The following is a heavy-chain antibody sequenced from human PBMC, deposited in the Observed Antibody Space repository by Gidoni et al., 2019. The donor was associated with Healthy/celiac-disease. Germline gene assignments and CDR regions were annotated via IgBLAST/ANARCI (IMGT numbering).Heavy chain of an antibody. Sequence: QVQLVQSGAEVKKPGASVKVSCKASGYTFTGYYMHWVRQAPGQGLEWMGWINPNSGGTNYAQKFQGWVTMTRDTSISTAYMELSRLRSDDTAVYYCARAEGYCSGGSCYSSPRTTSFDPWGQGTLVTVSS. CDR1: GYTFTGYY. D-gene: IGHD2-15*01. CDR2: INPNSGGT. J-gene: IGHJ5*02. V-gene: IGHV1-2*04. CDR3: ARAEGYCSGGSCYSSPRTTSFDP.